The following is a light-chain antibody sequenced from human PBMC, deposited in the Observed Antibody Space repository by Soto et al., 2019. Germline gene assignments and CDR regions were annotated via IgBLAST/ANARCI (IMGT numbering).Light chain of an antibody. V-gene: IGLV2-14*01. CDR1: SSDVGGYNY. CDR3: SSYTSSSTLKV. Sequence: QSVLTQPASVSGSPGQSITISCTGTSSDVGGYNYVSWYQQHPGKAPKLMIYEVSNRPSGVSNRFSGSKSGNTASLTISGLQAEDEADYYCSSYTSSSTLKVFGTETKVTVL. CDR2: EVS. J-gene: IGLJ1*01.